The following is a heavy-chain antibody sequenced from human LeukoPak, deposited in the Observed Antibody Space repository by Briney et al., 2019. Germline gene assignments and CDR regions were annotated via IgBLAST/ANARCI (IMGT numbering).Heavy chain of an antibody. V-gene: IGHV3-23*01. CDR1: GFTFSSYA. CDR3: AKTGRGWLQFRGGAFDI. CDR2: ISGSGGST. D-gene: IGHD5-24*01. Sequence: GGSLRLSCAASGFTFSSYAMSWVRQAPGKGLEWVSAISGSGGSTYYADSVKGRFTISRDNSKNTLYLQMNSLRAEDTAVYYCAKTGRGWLQFRGGAFDIWGQGTMVTVSS. J-gene: IGHJ3*02.